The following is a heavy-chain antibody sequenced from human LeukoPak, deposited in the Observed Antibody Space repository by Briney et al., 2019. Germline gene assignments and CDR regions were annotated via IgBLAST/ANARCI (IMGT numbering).Heavy chain of an antibody. CDR2: MYHSGST. J-gene: IGHJ4*02. CDR1: GYSINSGYY. CDR3: ARVTGRLAPLDY. D-gene: IGHD2-8*02. V-gene: IGHV4-38-2*02. Sequence: SETLSLTCTVSGYSINSGYYWGWIRQPPGKGLEWIGSMYHSGSTYYNPSLKSRVTISVDTSKNQFSLKLSSVTAADTAVYYCARVTGRLAPLDYWGQGTLVTVSS.